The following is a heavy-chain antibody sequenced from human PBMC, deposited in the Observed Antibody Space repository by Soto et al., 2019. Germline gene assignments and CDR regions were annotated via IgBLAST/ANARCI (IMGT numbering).Heavy chain of an antibody. V-gene: IGHV3-48*02. Sequence: EVHLVESGGGLVQPGGSLRLSCAASGFTFSSYSLNWVRQAPGKGLGWVSYITSSGTTVCYAASVRGRFTISRDNAKNSLHLRMTSLKDDDTAVYYCARGSSNWAYYFDSWGQGTLVTVSS. D-gene: IGHD6-13*01. J-gene: IGHJ4*02. CDR1: GFTFSSYS. CDR3: ARGSSNWAYYFDS. CDR2: ITSSGTTV.